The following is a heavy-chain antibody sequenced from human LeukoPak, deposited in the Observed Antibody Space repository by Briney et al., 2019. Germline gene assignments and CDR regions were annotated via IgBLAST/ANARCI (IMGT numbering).Heavy chain of an antibody. D-gene: IGHD5-18*01. CDR1: GFSVSGNF. J-gene: IGHJ6*03. Sequence: HPGGSLRLSCAASGFSVSGNFMSWVRQAPGKGLEWVSVIYSGGTTYYADSVRGRFTISRDNSKNTLYLQMNSLRAEDTAVYYCARDGYGNNYMDVWGKGTTVTVSS. CDR3: ARDGYGNNYMDV. V-gene: IGHV3-53*01. CDR2: IYSGGTT.